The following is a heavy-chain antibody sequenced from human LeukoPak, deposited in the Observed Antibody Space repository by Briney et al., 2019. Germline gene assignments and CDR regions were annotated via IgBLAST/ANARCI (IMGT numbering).Heavy chain of an antibody. CDR3: ARERIQLWYPSYYYYGMDV. V-gene: IGHV1-18*04. CDR2: ISAYNGNT. D-gene: IGHD5-18*01. J-gene: IGHJ6*04. CDR1: GYTFTSYG. Sequence: ASVKVSCKASGYTFTSYGISWVRQAPGQGLEWMGWISAYNGNTNYAQKLQGRVTMTTDTSTSTAYMELRSLRPDDTAVYYCARERIQLWYPSYYYYGMDVWGKGTTVTVSS.